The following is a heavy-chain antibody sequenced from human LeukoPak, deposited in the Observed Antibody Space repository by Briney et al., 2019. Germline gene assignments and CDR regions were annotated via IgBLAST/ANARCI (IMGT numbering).Heavy chain of an antibody. CDR3: AKRGVVIRVILVGFHKEAYYFDS. CDR2: MSGSGGST. J-gene: IGHJ4*02. V-gene: IGHV3-23*01. Sequence: GGSLRLSCVVSGITLSNYGMSWVRQAPGKGLEWVAGMSGSGGSTNYADSVKGRFTISRDNPRNTLYLKLNSRRAEDTAVYFCAKRGVVIRVILVGFHKEAYYFDSWVQGALVTVSS. D-gene: IGHD3-22*01. CDR1: GITLSNYG.